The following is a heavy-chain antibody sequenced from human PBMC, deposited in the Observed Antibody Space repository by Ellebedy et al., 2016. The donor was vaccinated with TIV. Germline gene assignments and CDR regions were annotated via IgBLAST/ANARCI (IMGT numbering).Heavy chain of an antibody. CDR3: ARDDSSGYPRYFDY. CDR2: ISSSGSTT. V-gene: IGHV3-48*03. Sequence: GGPLRLSCAASGFHFSSYDVNWVRQAPGRGLEWLSYISSSGSTTKYADSVKGRFTISRDNAKNSLYLQMNSLRAEDTAVYYCARDDSSGYPRYFDYWGQGTLVTVSS. CDR1: GFHFSSYD. D-gene: IGHD3-22*01. J-gene: IGHJ4*02.